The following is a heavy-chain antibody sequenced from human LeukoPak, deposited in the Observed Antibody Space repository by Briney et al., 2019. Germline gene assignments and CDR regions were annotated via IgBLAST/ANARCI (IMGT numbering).Heavy chain of an antibody. CDR1: GFSVSNNY. J-gene: IGHJ4*02. Sequence: GGSLRLSCAASGFSVSNNYMSWVRQAPGQGLEWVAVISYDGSNKYYAHSVKGRFTISRDNSKNTLYLQMNSLRAEDTAVYYCARDPLYSSSALYFDYWGQGTLVTVSS. CDR2: ISYDGSNK. D-gene: IGHD6-6*01. CDR3: ARDPLYSSSALYFDY. V-gene: IGHV3-30-3*01.